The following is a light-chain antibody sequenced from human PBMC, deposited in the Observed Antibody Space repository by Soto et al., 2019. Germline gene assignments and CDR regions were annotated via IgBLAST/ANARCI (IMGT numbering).Light chain of an antibody. CDR3: QHLHTYPYT. Sequence: IQLTQSPSSLSASVGDRVTITCRASQGIASYLAWYQHKPGKAPKLLIYAASTLQSGVPSRFSGSGSGTDFTLTISSLQPEDFATYYCQHLHTYPYTFGQGTKLEIK. CDR1: QGIASY. V-gene: IGKV1-9*01. CDR2: AAS. J-gene: IGKJ2*01.